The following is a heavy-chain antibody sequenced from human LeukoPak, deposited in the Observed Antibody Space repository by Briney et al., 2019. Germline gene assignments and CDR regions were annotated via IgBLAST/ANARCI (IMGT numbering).Heavy chain of an antibody. V-gene: IGHV1-69*05. D-gene: IGHD5-24*01. CDR1: GGTFSSYA. J-gene: IGHJ6*03. CDR2: IIPIFGTA. CDR3: ARGAWLQRVQYYYYYMDV. Sequence: ASVKVSCKASGGTFSSYAISWVRQAPGQGLEWMGGIIPIFGTANYARKFQGRVTITTDESTSTAYMELSSLRSEDTAVYYCARGAWLQRVQYYYYYMDVWGKGTMVTVSS.